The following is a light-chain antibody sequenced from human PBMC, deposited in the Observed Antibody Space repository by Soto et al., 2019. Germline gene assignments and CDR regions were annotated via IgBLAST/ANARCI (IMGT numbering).Light chain of an antibody. Sequence: QLVLTQPPSASGTPGQRVTISCSGSASNIGSKSVNWYQQFPGTAPKLLIYSSIYRPSGVPARMSASKSGTSASLAISGLQSDDEADYYCAAWDDSLDEYVFGTGTKLTVL. CDR1: ASNIGSKS. J-gene: IGLJ1*01. CDR2: SSI. CDR3: AAWDDSLDEYV. V-gene: IGLV1-44*01.